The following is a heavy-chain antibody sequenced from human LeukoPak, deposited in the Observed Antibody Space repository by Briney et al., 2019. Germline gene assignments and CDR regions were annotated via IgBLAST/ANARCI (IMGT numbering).Heavy chain of an antibody. CDR1: GYTFTGYY. V-gene: IGHV1-2*02. CDR2: INPNSGGT. D-gene: IGHD3-10*01. J-gene: IGHJ4*02. CDR3: ARSMVRGVIPDY. Sequence: ASVKVSCKASGYTFTGYYMHWVRQAPGQGLEWMGWINPNSGGTNYAQKFQGRVTMTRDTSISTAYMEPSRLRSDDTAVYYCARSMVRGVIPDYWGQGTLVTVSS.